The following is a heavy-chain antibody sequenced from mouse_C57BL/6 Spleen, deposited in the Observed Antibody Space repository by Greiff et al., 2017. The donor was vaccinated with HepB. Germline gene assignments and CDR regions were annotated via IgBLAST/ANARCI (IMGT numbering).Heavy chain of an antibody. Sequence: DVKLVESGGGLVQPGESLKLSCESNEYEFPSHDMSWVRKTPEKRLELVAAINSDGGSTYYPDTMERRFIISRDNTKKTLYLQMSSLRSEDTALYYCASGSSYGRYFDVWGTGTTVTVSS. CDR2: INSDGGST. D-gene: IGHD1-1*01. CDR1: EYEFPSHD. CDR3: ASGSSYGRYFDV. V-gene: IGHV5-2*01. J-gene: IGHJ1*03.